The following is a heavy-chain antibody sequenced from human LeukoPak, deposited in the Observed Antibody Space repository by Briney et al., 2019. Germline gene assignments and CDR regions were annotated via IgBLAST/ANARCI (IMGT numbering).Heavy chain of an antibody. D-gene: IGHD3-3*01. CDR3: ARLPITIFGVVSGVIDY. CDR1: GGSISSYY. Sequence: PSETLSLTCTVSGGSISSYYWSWIRQPPGKGLEWIGYIYYSGSTNYNPSLKSRVTISVDTSKNQFSLKLSSVTAADTAVYYCARLPITIFGVVSGVIDYWGQGTLVTVSS. V-gene: IGHV4-59*12. CDR2: IYYSGST. J-gene: IGHJ4*02.